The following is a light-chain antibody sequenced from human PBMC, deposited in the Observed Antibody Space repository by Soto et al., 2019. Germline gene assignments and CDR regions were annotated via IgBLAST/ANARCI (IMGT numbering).Light chain of an antibody. CDR2: GAS. J-gene: IGKJ3*01. CDR3: QQYNNWPRFT. CDR1: QSVSSN. V-gene: IGKV3-15*01. Sequence: EIVMTQSPATLSVSPGERATLSCRASQSVSSNLAWYQQKPGQAPRLLIYGASTRATGIPARFSGSGSGTEFTLTIRRLQSEDFAVYYGQQYNNWPRFTFGPGTKVDIK.